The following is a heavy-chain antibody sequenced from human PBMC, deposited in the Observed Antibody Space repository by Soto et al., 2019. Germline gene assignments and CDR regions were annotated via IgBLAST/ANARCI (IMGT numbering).Heavy chain of an antibody. CDR2: IYYSGST. D-gene: IGHD6-19*01. V-gene: IGHV4-39*01. CDR1: GGSISSSSYY. J-gene: IGHJ6*02. Sequence: SETLSLTCTVSGGSISSSSYYWGWIRQPPGKGLEWIGSIYYSGSTYYNPSLKSRVTISVDTSKNQFSLKLSSVTAADTAVYYCARLYGSGWLGPSYYYYYGMDVWGQGTTVTVSS. CDR3: ARLYGSGWLGPSYYYYYGMDV.